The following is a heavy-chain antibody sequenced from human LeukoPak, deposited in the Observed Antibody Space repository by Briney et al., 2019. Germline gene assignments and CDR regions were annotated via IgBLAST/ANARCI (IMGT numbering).Heavy chain of an antibody. CDR2: MSGSGNTI. V-gene: IGHV3-48*03. J-gene: IGHJ6*02. Sequence: GGSLRLSCAASGFTFSSYEMNWVCQAPGKGLEWVSYMSGSGNTIYYADSVKARFTISRDNAKNSLFLQMNSLRVEDTAVYYCARVDLAGMDVWGQGTTVTVSS. CDR3: ARVDLAGMDV. CDR1: GFTFSSYE.